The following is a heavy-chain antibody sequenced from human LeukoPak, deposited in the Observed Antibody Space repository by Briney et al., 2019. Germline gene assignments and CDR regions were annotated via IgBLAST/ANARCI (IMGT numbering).Heavy chain of an antibody. J-gene: IGHJ4*02. CDR3: ARDLGHSSSWPFDS. Sequence: ASVKVSCKASGYTFTDYYMHWVRQAPGQGPEWMGWINPKSGGTKSAQEFQGRVTMTRDTSISTAYMDLSSLRSDDTAVYYCARDLGHSSSWPFDSWGQGTLVTVSS. CDR2: INPKSGGT. CDR1: GYTFTDYY. V-gene: IGHV1-2*02. D-gene: IGHD3-22*01.